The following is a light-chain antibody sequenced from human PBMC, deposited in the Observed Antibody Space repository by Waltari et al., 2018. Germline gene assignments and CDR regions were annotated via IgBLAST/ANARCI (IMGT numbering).Light chain of an antibody. CDR2: DTS. Sequence: ETVLTQSPVTLSLSPGERATLSCRASQTVNTYLAWYQQKPGQAPRLLIYDTSNRATGIPAMFSGSGSGTDFTLTISSLEPEDFAVYYCQQRNSWPLTFGGGTKVEIK. CDR3: QQRNSWPLT. J-gene: IGKJ4*01. V-gene: IGKV3-11*01. CDR1: QTVNTY.